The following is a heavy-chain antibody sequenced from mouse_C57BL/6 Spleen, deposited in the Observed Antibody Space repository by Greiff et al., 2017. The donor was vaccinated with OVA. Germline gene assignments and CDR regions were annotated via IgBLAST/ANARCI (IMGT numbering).Heavy chain of an antibody. CDR1: GYAFSSSW. Sequence: VQLQQSGPELVKPGASVKISCTASGYAFSSSWMNWVKQRPGKGLEWIGRIYPGDGDTNYNGKFKGKATLTADKSSSTAYMQLSSLTSEDSAVYFCARNYDYDYFDYWGKGTTLTVSS. V-gene: IGHV1-82*01. CDR2: IYPGDGDT. D-gene: IGHD2-4*01. J-gene: IGHJ2*01. CDR3: ARNYDYDYFDY.